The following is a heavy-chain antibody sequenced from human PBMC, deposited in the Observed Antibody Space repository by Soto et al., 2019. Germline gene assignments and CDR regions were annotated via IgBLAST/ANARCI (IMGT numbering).Heavy chain of an antibody. D-gene: IGHD2-2*01. CDR3: ARGGQLSVYYDIEV. Sequence: QVHLVQSGAEVKKPGASVKVSCQASGYTFSDYFLHWVRQAPGQGLEWLGRINPHTGGTDFAQRFHGRVTMTRDTSISAAYMELRSLTSDDTALYFCARGGQLSVYYDIEVWGQGTTVTVSS. CDR1: GYTFSDYF. J-gene: IGHJ6*02. CDR2: INPHTGGT. V-gene: IGHV1-2*06.